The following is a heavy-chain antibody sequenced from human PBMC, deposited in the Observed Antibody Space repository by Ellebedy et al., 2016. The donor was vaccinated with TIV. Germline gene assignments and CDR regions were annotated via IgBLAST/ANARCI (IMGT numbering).Heavy chain of an antibody. CDR3: ARGGASSKYFDY. V-gene: IGHV4-59*01. Sequence: MPSETLSLTCTVSGASISSYYWSWIRQPPGKGLEWNGFIFHTGDTNYSPSLKSRVAISLDTSKNQFSLKLTSVTDADTAVYYCARGGASSKYFDYWGLGTLVTVSS. CDR2: IFHTGDT. CDR1: GASISSYY. J-gene: IGHJ4*02.